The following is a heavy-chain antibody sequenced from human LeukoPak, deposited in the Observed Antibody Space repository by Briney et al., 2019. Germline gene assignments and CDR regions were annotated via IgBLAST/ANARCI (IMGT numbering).Heavy chain of an antibody. Sequence: GESLKISCKGSGYSFTSYWIGWVRQMPGKGLEWMGIIYPGDSDTRYSPSFQGQVTISADKSISTAYLQWSSLKASDTAMHYCARLVGGYSYGTHFDYWGQGTLVTVSS. D-gene: IGHD5-18*01. V-gene: IGHV5-51*01. CDR2: IYPGDSDT. CDR3: ARLVGGYSYGTHFDY. J-gene: IGHJ4*02. CDR1: GYSFTSYW.